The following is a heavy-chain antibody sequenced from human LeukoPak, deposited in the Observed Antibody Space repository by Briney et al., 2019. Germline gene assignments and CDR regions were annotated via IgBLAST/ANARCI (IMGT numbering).Heavy chain of an antibody. D-gene: IGHD1-26*01. V-gene: IGHV3-23*01. Sequence: GGSLRLSCAASGFTFSSYAMSWVRQAPGKGLEWVSAISGSGGSTYYADSVKGRFTISRDNSKNTLYLQMNSLRAEDTAVYYCVKDAVGSYWPTYYFDYWGQGTLVTVSS. CDR1: GFTFSSYA. CDR2: ISGSGGST. J-gene: IGHJ4*02. CDR3: VKDAVGSYWPTYYFDY.